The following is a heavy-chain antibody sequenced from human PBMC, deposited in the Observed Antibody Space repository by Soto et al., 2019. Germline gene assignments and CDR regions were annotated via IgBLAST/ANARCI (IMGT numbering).Heavy chain of an antibody. Sequence: PSETLSLTCTVSGGSTTSDYWSWIRQPPGKGLEWLGYIFHSLGAKYDPSLGSRGTISLDTSKNQLSLSLRSVTAADTAIYFCVRDLNGSGDYWGQGTLVTVSS. D-gene: IGHD3-10*01. CDR3: VRDLNGSGDY. CDR2: IFHSLGA. J-gene: IGHJ4*02. V-gene: IGHV4-59*01. CDR1: GGSTTSDY.